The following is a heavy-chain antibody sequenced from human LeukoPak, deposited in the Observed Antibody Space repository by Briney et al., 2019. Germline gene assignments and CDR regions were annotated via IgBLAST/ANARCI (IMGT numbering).Heavy chain of an antibody. V-gene: IGHV4-34*01. CDR3: AKADYGDYGSY. Sequence: PSETLSLTCAVYGGSFSGYYWSWIRQPPGKGLEWIGEINHSGSTNYNPSLKSRVTISVDTSKNQFSLKLSSVTAADTAVYYCAKADYGDYGSYWGQGTLVTVSS. J-gene: IGHJ4*02. D-gene: IGHD4-17*01. CDR1: GGSFSGYY. CDR2: INHSGST.